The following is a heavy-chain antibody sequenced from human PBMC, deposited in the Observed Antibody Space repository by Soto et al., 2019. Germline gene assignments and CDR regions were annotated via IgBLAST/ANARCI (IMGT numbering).Heavy chain of an antibody. V-gene: IGHV1-18*01. CDR1: GYTFTSYG. CDR2: ISAYNGNT. Sequence: QVQLVQSGAEVKKPGASVKVSCKASGYTFTSYGISWVRQAPGQGLEWMGWISAYNGNTNYAQKLQGRVTMTTDTSTSTAYRELRSPRSDDTAVHSCARWSGSSAGSYYYIGMDVWGQGTTVTVSS. CDR3: ARWSGSSAGSYYYIGMDV. D-gene: IGHD6-6*01. J-gene: IGHJ6*02.